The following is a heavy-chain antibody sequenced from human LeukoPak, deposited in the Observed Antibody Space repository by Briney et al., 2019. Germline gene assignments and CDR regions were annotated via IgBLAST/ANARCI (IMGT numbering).Heavy chain of an antibody. CDR1: GGSFSGYY. CDR2: INHSGST. CDR3: ARLLRTTVTPRYYYYYYMDV. J-gene: IGHJ6*03. V-gene: IGHV4-34*01. D-gene: IGHD4-17*01. Sequence: SETLSLTCAVYGGSFSGYYWSWIRQPPGKGLEWIGEINHSGSTNYNPSLKSRVTISVDTSKNQFSLKLSSVTAADTAVYYCARLLRTTVTPRYYYYYYMDVWGKGTTVTVSS.